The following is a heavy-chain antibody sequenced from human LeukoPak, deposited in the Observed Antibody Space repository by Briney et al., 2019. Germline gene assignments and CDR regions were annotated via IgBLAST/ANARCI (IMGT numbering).Heavy chain of an antibody. CDR2: ISYSGST. D-gene: IGHD3-10*01. CDR3: AKVGSHYGLDV. J-gene: IGHJ6*02. V-gene: IGHV4-31*03. CDR1: GGSVSSGGYY. Sequence: SETLSLTCTVSGGSVSSGGYYWSWIRQHPEKGLEWIGYISYSGSTYYNPSLKSRVTISVDTSKNQFSLKLSSVTAADTAVYYCAKVGSHYGLDVWGQGTTVTVSS.